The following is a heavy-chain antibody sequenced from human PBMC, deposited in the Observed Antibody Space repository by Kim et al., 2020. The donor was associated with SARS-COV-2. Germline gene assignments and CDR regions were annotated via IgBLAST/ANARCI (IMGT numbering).Heavy chain of an antibody. CDR2: IKSKTDGGTT. CDR1: GFTFSNAW. Sequence: GGSLRLSCAASGFTFSNAWMSWVRQAPGKGLEWVGRIKSKTDGGTTDYAAPVKGRFTISRDDSKNTLYLQMNSLKTEDTAVYYCTTESRDVGWFDPWGQGTLVTVSS. J-gene: IGHJ5*02. D-gene: IGHD1-26*01. V-gene: IGHV3-15*01. CDR3: TTESRDVGWFDP.